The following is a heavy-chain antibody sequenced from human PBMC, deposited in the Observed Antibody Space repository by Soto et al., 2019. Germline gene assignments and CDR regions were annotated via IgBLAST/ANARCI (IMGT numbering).Heavy chain of an antibody. CDR3: ARGRAGSGEY. J-gene: IGHJ4*02. CDR1: GSSITSDY. V-gene: IGHV4-59*01. Sequence: QVQLQESGPGLVKPSETLSLTCTVSGSSITSDYWSWIRQSPGKGLEWVGYISNSGSTSYNPSLKSRVTISVDTYKNQVSLKLNSVTAADTAIYYFARGRAGSGEYWGQGTLVTVSS. CDR2: ISNSGST. D-gene: IGHD1-26*01.